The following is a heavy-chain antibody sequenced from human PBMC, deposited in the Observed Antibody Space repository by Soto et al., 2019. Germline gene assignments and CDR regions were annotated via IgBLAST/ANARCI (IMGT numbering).Heavy chain of an antibody. D-gene: IGHD3-9*01. CDR1: GFTFTSSA. J-gene: IGHJ6*02. V-gene: IGHV1-58*01. CDR3: AAGPSGYDILTGYTYYYYYGMDV. Sequence: ASVKVSCKASGFTFTSSAVQWVRQARGQRLEWIGWIVVGSGNTNYAQKFQERVTITRDMSTSTAYMELSSLRSEDTAVYYCAAGPSGYDILTGYTYYYYYGMDVWGQGTTVTVSS. CDR2: IVVGSGNT.